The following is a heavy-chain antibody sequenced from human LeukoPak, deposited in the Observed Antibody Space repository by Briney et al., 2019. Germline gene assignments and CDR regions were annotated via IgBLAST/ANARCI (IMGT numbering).Heavy chain of an antibody. D-gene: IGHD3-22*01. CDR1: GYTFTSYY. CDR2: INPNSGGT. CDR3: ARDRDYYDSSGYYLC. J-gene: IGHJ4*02. Sequence: ASVKVSFKASGYTFTSYYMHWVRQAPGQGLEWMGWINPNSGGTNYAQKFQGRVTMTRDTSISTAYMELSRLRSDDTAVYYCARDRDYYDSSGYYLCWGQGTLVTVSS. V-gene: IGHV1-2*02.